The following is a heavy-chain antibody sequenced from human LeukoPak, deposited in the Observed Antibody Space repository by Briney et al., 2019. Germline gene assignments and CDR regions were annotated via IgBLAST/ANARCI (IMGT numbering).Heavy chain of an antibody. V-gene: IGHV3-23*01. CDR3: AKVPGSSITRYFYFDY. D-gene: IGHD6-13*01. CDR1: GLTFSSYA. J-gene: IGHJ4*02. Sequence: PGGSLRLSCVASGLTFSSYAMSWVRQAPGKGLEWVSTISGSGGSTYYADSAKGRFTISRDNSKNTLYLQMDTLRAEDTAVYYCAKVPGSSITRYFYFDYWGQGTLVPVS. CDR2: ISGSGGST.